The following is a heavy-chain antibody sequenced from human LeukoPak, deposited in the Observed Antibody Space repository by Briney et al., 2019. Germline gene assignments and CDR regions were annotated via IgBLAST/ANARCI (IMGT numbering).Heavy chain of an antibody. CDR3: VKESAADATFHFDY. D-gene: IGHD6-13*01. CDR2: LWADGNTA. CDR1: GFTFNIFG. J-gene: IGHJ4*02. Sequence: PGGSLRLSCAASGFTFNIFGMHWLRQVPGNGLEWLAVLWADGNTAHYADSVKGRFTISRDSSENTLYLQMNSLRSEDTAVYYCVKESAADATFHFDYWGQGTLVTVSS. V-gene: IGHV3-33*06.